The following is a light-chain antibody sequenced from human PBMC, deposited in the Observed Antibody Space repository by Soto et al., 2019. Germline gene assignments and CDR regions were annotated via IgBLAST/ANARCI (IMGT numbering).Light chain of an antibody. CDR1: SSDVGLYNY. CDR2: DFS. V-gene: IGLV2-11*01. J-gene: IGLJ1*01. CDR3: CSYGGSYTPYV. Sequence: QSALTQPRSVSGSPGQSVTISCTGTSSDVGLYNYVSWYQQHPGKAPKLIIYDFSKRPSGVPDRFSGSKSGNTASLTISGLQAEDEGEYFCCSYGGSYTPYVFGTGTKLTVL.